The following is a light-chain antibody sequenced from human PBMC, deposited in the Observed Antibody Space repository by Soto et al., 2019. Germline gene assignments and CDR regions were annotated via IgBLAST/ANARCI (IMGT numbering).Light chain of an antibody. J-gene: IGKJ2*01. CDR1: QAISTY. V-gene: IGKV1-39*01. Sequence: DIQMTQSPSSLSASVGDRVTITCRASQAISTYLNWYLQKPGKAPKLLIYAASSLQSGVPSRFSGSRSGTDFTLTINSLQPEDFGTYYCQQSYIAPPYTFGQGTKLEIK. CDR3: QQSYIAPPYT. CDR2: AAS.